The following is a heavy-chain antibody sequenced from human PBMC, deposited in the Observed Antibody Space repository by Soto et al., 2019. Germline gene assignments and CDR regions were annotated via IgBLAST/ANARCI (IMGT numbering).Heavy chain of an antibody. CDR2: INPSSGAT. CDR1: GYTFINYY. Sequence: ASVKVSCKASGYTFINYYLHWVRRAPGQGLEWLGMINPSSGATTSAQKFQARVTMTRGSSPRTVDLGLSSLRSDDTAVYYCARSTDRYYFDYWGQGTLVTVSS. D-gene: IGHD1-1*01. J-gene: IGHJ4*02. CDR3: ARSTDRYYFDY. V-gene: IGHV1-46*01.